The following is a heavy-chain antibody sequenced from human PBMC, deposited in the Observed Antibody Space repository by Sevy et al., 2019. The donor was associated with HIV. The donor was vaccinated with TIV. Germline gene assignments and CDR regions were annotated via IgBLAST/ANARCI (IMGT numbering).Heavy chain of an antibody. CDR3: ATRHHIVVVTAIFAEYFQY. J-gene: IGHJ1*01. Sequence: GGSLRLSCAASGFTFSSYAMSWVRQAPGKGLEWVSAIRGRGGSTYYADSVKGRFTISRDNSKNTLYLQMNSLRAEDMAGYYCATRHHIVVVTAIFAEYFQYWGQGTLVTVSS. V-gene: IGHV3-23*01. D-gene: IGHD2-21*02. CDR2: IRGRGGST. CDR1: GFTFSSYA.